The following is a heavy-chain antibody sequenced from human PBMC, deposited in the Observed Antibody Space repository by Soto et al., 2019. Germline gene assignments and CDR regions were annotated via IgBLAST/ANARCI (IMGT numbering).Heavy chain of an antibody. CDR2: ISAYNGNT. CDR3: ARDPEGYYYDSSGYYGLYDY. V-gene: IGHV1-18*01. CDR1: GYTFTSYG. Sequence: QVQLVQSGAEVKKPGASVKVSCKASGYTFTSYGISWVRQAPGQGLEWMGWISAYNGNTNYAQKLQGRVTMTTDTATSTAYMELRSLRSDDTAVYYCARDPEGYYYDSSGYYGLYDYWGQVSLVTVCS. D-gene: IGHD3-22*01. J-gene: IGHJ4*02.